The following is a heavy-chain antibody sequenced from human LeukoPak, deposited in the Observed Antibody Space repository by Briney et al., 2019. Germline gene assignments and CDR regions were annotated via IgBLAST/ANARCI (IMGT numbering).Heavy chain of an antibody. Sequence: ASVKVSCTTSGYTFIDYGVSWVRQAPGQGLEWMGWISPYYGNIHYARNFQGRVTMTTDTPTSTAYMELRSLTSDDTAMYYCARDLKSGSYYEFEHWGQGTLVTVSS. CDR3: ARDLKSGSYYEFEH. CDR1: GYTFIDYG. J-gene: IGHJ4*02. D-gene: IGHD1-26*01. CDR2: ISPYYGNI. V-gene: IGHV1-18*01.